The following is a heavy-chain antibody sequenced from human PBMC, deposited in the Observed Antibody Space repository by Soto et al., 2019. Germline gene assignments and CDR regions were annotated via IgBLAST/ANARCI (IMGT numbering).Heavy chain of an antibody. D-gene: IGHD6-13*01. CDR2: INPNSGGP. V-gene: IGHV1-2*02. CDR3: AREDSSSGSVWFDP. Sequence: VSVKVSCKASGYTFTGYYMHWVRPAPGQGLEGMGWINPNSGGPNNAQKLRGRVTRTRDRSISTAYMERSMLRSDDTAVYYCAREDSSSGSVWFDPWGQGTRVTVS. J-gene: IGHJ5*02. CDR1: GYTFTGYY.